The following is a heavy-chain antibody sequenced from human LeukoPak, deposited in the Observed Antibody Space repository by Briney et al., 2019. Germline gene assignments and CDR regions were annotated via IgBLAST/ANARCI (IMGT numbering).Heavy chain of an antibody. CDR2: VNPNSGYT. D-gene: IGHD6-13*01. CDR1: GYTFINYD. V-gene: IGHV1-8*01. J-gene: IGHJ3*02. CDR3: ARGNRLYSSSWSSLPFDI. Sequence: ASVKVSCKASGYTFINYDINWVRQATGQGLEWMGWVNPNSGYTVYAQKFQGRVTMTRSTSINTAYLELGSLRSEDTALYYCARGNRLYSSSWSSLPFDIWGQGTMVTVSS.